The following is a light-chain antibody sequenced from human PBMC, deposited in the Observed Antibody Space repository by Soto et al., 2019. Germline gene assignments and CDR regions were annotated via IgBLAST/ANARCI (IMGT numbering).Light chain of an antibody. CDR3: QHYLNYPIT. V-gene: IGKV1-5*03. J-gene: IGKJ5*01. CDR1: QTISSW. CDR2: KAS. Sequence: DIQMTQSPSTLSGSVGDRVTITCRASQTISSWLAWYQQKPGKAPKLLIYKASTLKSGVPSRFSGSGSGTEFTLTISHLQSEDFATYYCQHYLNYPITFGQGTRLEIK.